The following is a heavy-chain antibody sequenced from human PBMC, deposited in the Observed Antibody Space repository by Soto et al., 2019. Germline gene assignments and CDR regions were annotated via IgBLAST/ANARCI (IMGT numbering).Heavy chain of an antibody. CDR3: ARGRYGDY. CDR2: ISAHNNT. D-gene: IGHD1-1*01. CDR1: GYTFTSYG. V-gene: IGHV1-18*01. Sequence: QVHLVQSGAEVKKPGASVKVSCKASGYTFTSYGITWVRQAPGQGLEWMGWISAHNNTDYAQKLQGRVIVTRDTSTSTAYMELRSLRSDDTAVYYCARGRYGDYWGQGALVTVSS. J-gene: IGHJ4*02.